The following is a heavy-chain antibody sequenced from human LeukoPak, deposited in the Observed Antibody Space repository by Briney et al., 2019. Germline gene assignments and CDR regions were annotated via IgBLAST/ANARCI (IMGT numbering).Heavy chain of an antibody. V-gene: IGHV3-21*01. CDR2: ISSSSSYI. Sequence: GGSLRLSCAASGFTFSSYGMHWVRQAPGKGLEWVSSISSSSSYIYYADSVKGRFTISRDNAKNSLYLQMNSLRAEDTAVYYCASYGDFDYWGQGTLVTVSS. CDR1: GFTFSSYG. CDR3: ASYGDFDY. J-gene: IGHJ4*02. D-gene: IGHD4-17*01.